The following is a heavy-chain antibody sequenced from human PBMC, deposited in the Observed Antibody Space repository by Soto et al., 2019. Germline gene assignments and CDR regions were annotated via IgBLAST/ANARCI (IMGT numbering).Heavy chain of an antibody. J-gene: IGHJ3*02. CDR2: IIPIFGTA. Sequence: QVQLVQSGAEVKKPGSSVKFSCNASGGTFSSYAISWVRQAPGQGLEWMGGIIPIFGTANYAQKFQGRVTITADESTRTAYMELSSLRSGDTAVYYCARVVGATTAVAFDIWGQGTMVTVSS. V-gene: IGHV1-69*01. CDR1: GGTFSSYA. CDR3: ARVVGATTAVAFDI. D-gene: IGHD1-26*01.